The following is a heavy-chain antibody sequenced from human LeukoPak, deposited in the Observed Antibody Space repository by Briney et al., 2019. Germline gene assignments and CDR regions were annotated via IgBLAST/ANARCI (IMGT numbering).Heavy chain of an antibody. CDR3: ARHEGSDHYLWWLPPYYYGMDV. Sequence: SETLSLTCTVSGGSISSYYWSWIRQPPGKGLEWIGYIYYSGSTNYNPSLKSRVTISVDTSKNQFSLKLSSVTAADTAVYYCARHEGSDHYLWWLPPYYYGMDVWGQGTTVTVSS. CDR2: IYYSGST. J-gene: IGHJ6*02. D-gene: IGHD5-12*01. V-gene: IGHV4-59*08. CDR1: GGSISSYY.